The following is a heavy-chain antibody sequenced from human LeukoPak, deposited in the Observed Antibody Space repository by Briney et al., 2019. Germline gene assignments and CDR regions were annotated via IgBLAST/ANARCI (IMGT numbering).Heavy chain of an antibody. CDR1: GYTFTGYY. J-gene: IGHJ5*02. V-gene: IGHV1-2*02. CDR3: AREKSYYGLDH. Sequence: ASVKVSCKASGYTFTGYYMHWVRQAPGQGLEWMGWINPNSGGTNYAQKFQGRVTMTTDTSTTTAYMELRSLRSNDTAVYYCAREKSYYGLDHWGQGTLATASS. D-gene: IGHD1-26*01. CDR2: INPNSGGT.